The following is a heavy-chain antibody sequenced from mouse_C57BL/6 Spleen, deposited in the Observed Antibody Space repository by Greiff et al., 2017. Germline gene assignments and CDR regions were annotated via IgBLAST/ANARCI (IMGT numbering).Heavy chain of an antibody. CDR3: ERMDDDDGGFAY. J-gene: IGHJ3*01. Sequence: VQLQQSGPELVKPGASVKISCKASGYAFSSSWMNWVKQRPGKGLEWIGRIYPGDGDTNYTGKFKGKATLTADKSSSTAYMQLSSLTSEEAAVDFCERMDDDDGGFAYWGQGALVTVSA. CDR1: GYAFSSSW. V-gene: IGHV1-82*01. D-gene: IGHD2-4*01. CDR2: IYPGDGDT.